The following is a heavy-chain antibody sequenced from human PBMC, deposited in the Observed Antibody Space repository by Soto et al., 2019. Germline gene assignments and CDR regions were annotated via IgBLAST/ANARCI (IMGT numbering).Heavy chain of an antibody. CDR1: GNTFTSYD. V-gene: IGHV1-8*01. D-gene: IGHD3-10*01. J-gene: IGHJ4*02. CDR3: ARGRASGSYYLLDY. CDR2: INPNSGNI. Sequence: ASVKVSCKASGNTFTSYDINWVRQATGHGLEWMGWINPNSGNIGYAQKFQGRVTMTRDTAIRTAYTEVSRLISDDTAVYYCARGRASGSYYLLDYWGQGTLVTVSS.